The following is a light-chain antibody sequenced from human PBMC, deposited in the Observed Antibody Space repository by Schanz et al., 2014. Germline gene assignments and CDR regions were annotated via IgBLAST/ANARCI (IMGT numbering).Light chain of an antibody. V-gene: IGLV1-40*01. CDR3: QSYDSSLSVHVV. CDR1: SSNIGAGYD. J-gene: IGLJ2*01. Sequence: QSVVTQPPSVSGAPGQRVTISCTGSSSNIGAGYDVHWYQQLPGTAPKLLIYKSNQRPSGVPDRFSGSKSGTSASLAITGLQAEDEADYYCQSYDSSLSVHVVFGGGTKLTVL. CDR2: KSN.